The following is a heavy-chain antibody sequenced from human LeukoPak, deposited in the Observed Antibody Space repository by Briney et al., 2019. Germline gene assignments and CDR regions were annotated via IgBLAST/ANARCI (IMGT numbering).Heavy chain of an antibody. V-gene: IGHV3-21*01. J-gene: IGHJ6*02. CDR2: ISSSSSYI. D-gene: IGHD3-3*01. Sequence: GSLRLSCAASGFTFSSYSMNWVRQAPGKGLEWVSSISSSSSYIYYADSVKGRFTISRDNAKNSLYLQMNSLRAEDTAVYYCARDVLRFLEWLSPYYYYYGMDVWGQGITVTVSS. CDR1: GFTFSSYS. CDR3: ARDVLRFLEWLSPYYYYYGMDV.